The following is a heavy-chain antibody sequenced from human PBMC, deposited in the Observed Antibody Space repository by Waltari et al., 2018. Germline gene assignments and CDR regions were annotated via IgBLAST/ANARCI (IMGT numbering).Heavy chain of an antibody. Sequence: QVQLQQWGAGLLKPSETLSLTCAVYGGSFSGYYWSWIRQPPGKGLEWIGEINHSGSTNYNPSLKSRVTISVDTSKNQFSLKLSSVTAADTAVYYCARGLPKDIVVVVAATPSRPNWFDPWGQGTLVTVSS. J-gene: IGHJ5*02. CDR3: ARGLPKDIVVVVAATPSRPNWFDP. V-gene: IGHV4-34*01. D-gene: IGHD2-15*01. CDR1: GGSFSGYY. CDR2: INHSGST.